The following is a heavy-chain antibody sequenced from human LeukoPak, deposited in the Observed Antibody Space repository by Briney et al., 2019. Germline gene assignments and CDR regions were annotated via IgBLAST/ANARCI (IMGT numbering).Heavy chain of an antibody. Sequence: SETLSLTCSVSGGSISSSSYFWGWIRQPPGKGLEWIASVHYSGSTYYNPSLKSRVTISVDTSKNQFSLKLSSVTAADTAVYFCTRPYYYDSSGSPDYWGQGTLVTVSS. CDR2: VHYSGST. V-gene: IGHV4-39*01. J-gene: IGHJ4*02. CDR3: TRPYYYDSSGSPDY. D-gene: IGHD3-22*01. CDR1: GGSISSSSYF.